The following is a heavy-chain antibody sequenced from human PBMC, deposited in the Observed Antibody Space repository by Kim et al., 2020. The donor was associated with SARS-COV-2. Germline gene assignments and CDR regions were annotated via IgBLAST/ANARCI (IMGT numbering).Heavy chain of an antibody. CDR1: GFTFSSYW. D-gene: IGHD6-13*01. J-gene: IGHJ4*02. Sequence: GGSLRLSCAASGFTFSSYWMHWVRQAPGPGLVLVSRINSDGSSTTYADSVKGRFTISRDNAKNTLFLQMHSLRADDTAVYYCARGAAAPGTDYWGQGTLVTVSS. CDR2: INSDGSST. CDR3: ARGAAAPGTDY. V-gene: IGHV3-74*01.